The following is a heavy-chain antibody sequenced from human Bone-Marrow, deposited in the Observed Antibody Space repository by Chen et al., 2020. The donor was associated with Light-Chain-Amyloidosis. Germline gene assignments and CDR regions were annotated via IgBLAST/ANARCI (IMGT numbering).Heavy chain of an antibody. CDR3: VGGPRAPGMDV. V-gene: IGHV3-11*01. D-gene: IGHD3-16*01. J-gene: IGHJ6*02. CDR2: VGGGGKPL. CDR1: GFTISDYY. Sequence: QVDLVESGGNLVKPGGSLRLSCVVSGFTISDYYMTWIRRAPGKGLKWIAPVGGGGKPLSTAASLKGRSTISRDIAKNSLHLQRNNLRVEDSAVYYWVGGPRAPGMDVWGQGPRLSSP.